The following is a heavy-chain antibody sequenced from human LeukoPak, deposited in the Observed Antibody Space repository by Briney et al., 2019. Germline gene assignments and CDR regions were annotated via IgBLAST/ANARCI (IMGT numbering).Heavy chain of an antibody. CDR1: GFTFSTYS. CDR3: AKDRGGYSTFDY. J-gene: IGHJ4*02. Sequence: GGSLRLSCAASGFTFSTYSMNWVRQAPGKGLEWISSISGSGGSTYYADSVKGRFTISRDNSKNTLYLQMNSPRAEDTAVYYCAKDRGGYSTFDYWGQGTLVTVSS. CDR2: ISGSGGST. V-gene: IGHV3-23*01. D-gene: IGHD6-13*01.